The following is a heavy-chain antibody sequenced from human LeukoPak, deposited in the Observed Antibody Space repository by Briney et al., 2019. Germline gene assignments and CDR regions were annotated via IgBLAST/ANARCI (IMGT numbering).Heavy chain of an antibody. CDR2: IKSKTDGGTT. CDR3: TTEKGYFGSGIFDY. J-gene: IGHJ4*02. CDR1: GFIFRNSW. D-gene: IGHD3-10*01. V-gene: IGHV3-15*01. Sequence: VGSLRLSCAASGFIFRNSWMNWVRQAPGKGLEWVGRIKSKTDGGTTDYAAPVKGRFTISREDSGDALKLQMNSLKTEDTAGYYYTTEKGYFGSGIFDYWGQGTLVTVSS.